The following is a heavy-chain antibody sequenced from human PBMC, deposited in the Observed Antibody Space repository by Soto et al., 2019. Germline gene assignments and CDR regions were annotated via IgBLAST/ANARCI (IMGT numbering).Heavy chain of an antibody. CDR2: IHMTHNVI. CDR3: VSDPAGDLDFDY. J-gene: IGHJ4*02. CDR1: GFSFPTYA. D-gene: IGHD4-17*01. V-gene: IGHV3-48*01. Sequence: EVQLVESGGELVQPGGSLRLSCAASGFSFPTYAMNWVRQAPGKGLEWLSFIHMTHNVIFYADSVRGRFTISRDNAKDSLYLQMNRLRVEDTAVYYCVSDPAGDLDFDYWGQGTRVTVSS.